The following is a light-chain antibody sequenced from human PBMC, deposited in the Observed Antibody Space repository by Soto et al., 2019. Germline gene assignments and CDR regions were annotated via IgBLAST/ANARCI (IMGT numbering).Light chain of an antibody. CDR2: GAY. Sequence: EVVLTKSPATLSLSQGERTTLACRASQSVSSYLAWYQQKPGQTPRVLLYGAYTRATGSPDRFSGSGSGTDFTLTITSLQPEDFATHDCQHTHSTTITLGQGTLLEN. CDR1: QSVSSY. V-gene: IGKV3-11*01. J-gene: IGKJ5*01. CDR3: QHTHSTTIT.